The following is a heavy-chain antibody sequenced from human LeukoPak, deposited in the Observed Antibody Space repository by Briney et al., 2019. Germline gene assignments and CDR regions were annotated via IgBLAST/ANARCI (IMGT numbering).Heavy chain of an antibody. V-gene: IGHV4-31*03. J-gene: IGHJ4*02. CDR3: ARDRTGTTTFDY. D-gene: IGHD1-1*01. CDR2: IYYSGST. Sequence: PSETLCLTCTVSGGSISSGGYYWSWIRQHPGKGLEWTGNIYYSGSTYYNPSIKSRATISVDTSKNQFSLKLGSVTAADAAVYFCARDRTGTTTFDYWGQGTLVTVSS. CDR1: GGSISSGGYY.